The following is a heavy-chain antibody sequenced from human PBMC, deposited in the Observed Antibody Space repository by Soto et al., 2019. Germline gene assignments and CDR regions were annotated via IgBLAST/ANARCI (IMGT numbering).Heavy chain of an antibody. CDR1: GFIFSRYT. Sequence: EVKLVESGGGLVKPGGSLRLSCAASGFIFSRYTMNWVRQAPGKGLEWVSSISASSTYMYYADSLKGRFTISRGNAYNSLYLQMNSLRAEDTAVYYCARGWLRDPWMYWGQGTLVTVSS. V-gene: IGHV3-21*01. CDR2: ISASSTYM. D-gene: IGHD5-12*01. CDR3: ARGWLRDPWMY. J-gene: IGHJ4*02.